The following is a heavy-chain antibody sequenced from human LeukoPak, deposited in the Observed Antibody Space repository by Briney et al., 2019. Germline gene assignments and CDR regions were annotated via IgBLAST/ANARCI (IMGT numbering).Heavy chain of an antibody. CDR3: ARAKTYSGSYYDAFDL. CDR2: ISSSSNYI. D-gene: IGHD1-26*01. CDR1: GFSFSTYS. V-gene: IGHV3-21*01. J-gene: IGHJ3*01. Sequence: GGSLRLSCAASGFSFSTYSMNWVRQAPGKGLEWVSSISSSSNYIYYADSVEGRFTISRDNAENSLYLQMNSLRAEDTAVYYCARAKTYSGSYYDAFDLWGQGTMVTASS.